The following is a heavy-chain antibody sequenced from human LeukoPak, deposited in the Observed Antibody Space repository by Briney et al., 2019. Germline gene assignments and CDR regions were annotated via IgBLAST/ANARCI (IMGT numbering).Heavy chain of an antibody. Sequence: PGGSLRLSCAASGFTFDDYGMSWVRQAPGKGLEWVSGVNWNGGSTGYADSVKGRFTLSRDNAKNSLYLQMNSPRAEDTALYYCARAISGTYQAPFDYWGQGTLVTVSS. CDR1: GFTFDDYG. J-gene: IGHJ4*02. D-gene: IGHD1-26*01. CDR3: ARAISGTYQAPFDY. V-gene: IGHV3-20*04. CDR2: VNWNGGST.